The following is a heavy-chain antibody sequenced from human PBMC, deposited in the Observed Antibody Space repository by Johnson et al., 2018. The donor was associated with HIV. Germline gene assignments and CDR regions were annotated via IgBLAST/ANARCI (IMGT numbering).Heavy chain of an antibody. CDR1: GFTVSSNY. CDR2: IYSGGST. V-gene: IGHV3-53*01. Sequence: EVQLVESGGGLIQPGGSLRLSCAASGFTVSSNYMSWVRQAPGKGLEWVSVIYSGGSTYYADSVKGRFTISRDNSKNTLYLQMNGLRAEDTAVYYCARDSMVRGVNAFDIWGQGTMVTVSS. D-gene: IGHD3-10*01. J-gene: IGHJ3*02. CDR3: ARDSMVRGVNAFDI.